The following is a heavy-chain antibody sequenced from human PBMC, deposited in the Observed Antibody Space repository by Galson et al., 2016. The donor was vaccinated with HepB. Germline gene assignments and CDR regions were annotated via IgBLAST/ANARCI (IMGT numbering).Heavy chain of an antibody. V-gene: IGHV3-53*01. CDR2: IYSGGRT. D-gene: IGHD2-2*01. CDR3: ARIRCISPSCHDLDC. CDR1: GFTVSDYY. Sequence: SLRLSCAASGFTVSDYYMSWVRQAPGKGLEWVSVIYSGGRTYYTDSVKGRFTISRDNSKNTLYLQMNSLRAEDTAMYYCARIRCISPSCHDLDCWGQGTLVTVSS. J-gene: IGHJ4*02.